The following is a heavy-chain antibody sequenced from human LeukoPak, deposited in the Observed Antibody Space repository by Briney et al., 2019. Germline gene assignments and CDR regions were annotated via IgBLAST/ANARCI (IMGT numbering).Heavy chain of an antibody. CDR2: IWNDGSSK. D-gene: IGHD4-17*01. J-gene: IGHJ3*02. CDR3: ARYGDYGAFDI. CDR1: GFSFSSYG. V-gene: IGHV3-33*01. Sequence: GRSLRLSXAASGFSFSSYGMHWVRQSPGKGLEWVAVIWNDGSSKYYVDSVKGRFTISRDNSKNTLYLQMDSLRGDDTAVYYCARYGDYGAFDIWGQGTMVTVSS.